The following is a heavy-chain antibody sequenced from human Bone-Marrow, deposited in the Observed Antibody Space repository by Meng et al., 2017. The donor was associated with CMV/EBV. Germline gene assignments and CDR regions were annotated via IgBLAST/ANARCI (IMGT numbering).Heavy chain of an antibody. V-gene: IGHV6-1*01. D-gene: IGHD1-26*01. CDR2: TYYRSKWGT. CDR3: ARAVGAGKGWFDP. J-gene: IGHJ5*02. CDR1: GDSVSSDSAA. Sequence: SETLSLTCAISGDSVSSDSAAWNWIRQSPSRGLEWLGRTYYRSKWGTDYGVSVKGRLTITSDTSKNQFFLHLNSVTPEDTAVYYCARAVGAGKGWFDPWGQGTRVTVSS.